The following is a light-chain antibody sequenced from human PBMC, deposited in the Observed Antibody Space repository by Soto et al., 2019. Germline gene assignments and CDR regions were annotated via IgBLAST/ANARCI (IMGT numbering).Light chain of an antibody. Sequence: EIVLTQSPATLSLSPGERATLSCRASQSVSSYLARYQQKPGQSPRLLIYDASNRATGIPARFSGSGSGTDFTPTISSLEPEDFAVYYCQQRSNWLTFGGGAKVEIK. CDR2: DAS. V-gene: IGKV3-11*01. CDR3: QQRSNWLT. CDR1: QSVSSY. J-gene: IGKJ4*01.